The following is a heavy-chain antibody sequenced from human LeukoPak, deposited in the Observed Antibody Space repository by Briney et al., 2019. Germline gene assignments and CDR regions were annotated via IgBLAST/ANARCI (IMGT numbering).Heavy chain of an antibody. D-gene: IGHD5-18*01. CDR2: IYYSGIT. V-gene: IGHV4-59*08. J-gene: IGHJ4*02. CDR3: ARSAAMVYDY. CDR1: GGSISRYY. Sequence: SQTLSLTCTVSGGSISRYYWSWIRQPPGKGLERIGYIYYSGITNYNPSLRSRVTISVDTSKNQFSLKLSSVTAADTAVYYCARSAAMVYDYWGQGTLVTVSS.